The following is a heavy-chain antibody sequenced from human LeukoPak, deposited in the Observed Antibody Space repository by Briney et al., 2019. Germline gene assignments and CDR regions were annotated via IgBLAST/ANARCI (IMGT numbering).Heavy chain of an antibody. V-gene: IGHV3-53*01. J-gene: IGHJ4*02. Sequence: GGSLRLSCAASGFTVSTTYMSWVRQAPGKGLEWVSLIYSDGTTFYADSVKGRFAISTDNYKNTLYLQMSSLRAEDTAVYYCARDSSSFPNYFDYWGQGTLITVSS. CDR3: ARDSSSFPNYFDY. D-gene: IGHD3-3*02. CDR2: IYSDGTT. CDR1: GFTVSTTY.